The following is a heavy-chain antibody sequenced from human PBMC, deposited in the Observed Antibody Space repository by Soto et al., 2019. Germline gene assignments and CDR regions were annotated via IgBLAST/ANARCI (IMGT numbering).Heavy chain of an antibody. D-gene: IGHD6-13*01. CDR2: ISAYNGNT. Sequence: ASVKVSCKASGYTFTSYGISWVRQAPGQGLEWMGWISAYNGNTNYAQKLQGRVTMTTDTSTSTAYMELRSLRSDDTAVYYCARVISGYSSSWYLDYWGQGTLVTVSS. J-gene: IGHJ4*02. V-gene: IGHV1-18*01. CDR1: GYTFTSYG. CDR3: ARVISGYSSSWYLDY.